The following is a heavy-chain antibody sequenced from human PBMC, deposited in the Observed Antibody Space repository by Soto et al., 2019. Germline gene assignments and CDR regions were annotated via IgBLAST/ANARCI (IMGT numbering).Heavy chain of an antibody. D-gene: IGHD6-19*01. CDR1: GAALSSGGYS. CDR3: TREQSDDNYFDP. CDR2: IYYSGGT. V-gene: IGHV4-61*08. Sequence: ETLAPSGAVSGAALSSGGYSDTWVRQPPGKGLEWLGCIYYSGGTNYSPSLKSRVTISLDKSKSQFSLRLISVTAADTAVYYCTREQSDDNYFDPWGQGTLVTV. J-gene: IGHJ5*02.